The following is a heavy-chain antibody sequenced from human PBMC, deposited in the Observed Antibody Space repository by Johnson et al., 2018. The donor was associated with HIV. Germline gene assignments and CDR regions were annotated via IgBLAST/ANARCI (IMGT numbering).Heavy chain of an antibody. CDR2: IGTAGDT. Sequence: VQLVESGGGVVQPGRSLRLSCAASGFSFSTYAMHWVRQATGKGLEWVSTIGTAGDTYYAGSVKGRFTISREHANNSLYLQMNSLRAGDTAVYYCARANFNYYDSSGPDGHDAFDIWGQGTMVTVSS. CDR1: GFSFSTYA. J-gene: IGHJ3*02. D-gene: IGHD3-22*01. V-gene: IGHV3-13*01. CDR3: ARANFNYYDSSGPDGHDAFDI.